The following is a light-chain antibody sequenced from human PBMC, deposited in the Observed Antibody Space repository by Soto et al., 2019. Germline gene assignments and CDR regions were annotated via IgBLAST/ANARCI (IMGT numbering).Light chain of an antibody. CDR2: GAS. CDR1: HSISTN. J-gene: IGKJ5*01. V-gene: IGKV3-15*01. Sequence: IVMTQSPGTLSVSPVERATLSCRASHSISTNLGWYQQKPGQAPRLLIYGASTRATGIPARFSGSGSGTEFTLTISSLQSEDSAVYYCQQYDKWPITFGQGTRLVIK. CDR3: QQYDKWPIT.